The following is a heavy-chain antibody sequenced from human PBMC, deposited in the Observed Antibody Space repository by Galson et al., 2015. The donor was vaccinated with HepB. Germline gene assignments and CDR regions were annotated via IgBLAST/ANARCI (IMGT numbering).Heavy chain of an antibody. CDR1: GFTFRTYW. CDR2: IKEDGSDK. V-gene: IGHV3-7*03. D-gene: IGHD2-2*02. J-gene: IGHJ4*02. CDR3: VNLYSDY. Sequence: SLRLSCAASGFTFRTYWMTWVRQAPEKGLEWVASIKEDGSDKFYVGSVKGRFTISKDNSRNSLYLQMNTLRADDTAVYYCVNLYSDYWGQGTLVTVSS.